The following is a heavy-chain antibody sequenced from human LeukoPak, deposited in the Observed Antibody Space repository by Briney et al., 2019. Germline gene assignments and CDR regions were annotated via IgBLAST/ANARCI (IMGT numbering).Heavy chain of an antibody. CDR1: GYTFTGYY. Sequence: ASVKVSCKASGYTFTGYYMHWVRQAPGQGLEWMGWINPNSGGTNYAQKFQGRVTMTRDTSISTAYMELSRLRSDDTAVYYCARTVWWFGELKPFDYWGQGTLVTVSS. J-gene: IGHJ4*02. D-gene: IGHD3-10*01. CDR2: INPNSGGT. CDR3: ARTVWWFGELKPFDY. V-gene: IGHV1-2*02.